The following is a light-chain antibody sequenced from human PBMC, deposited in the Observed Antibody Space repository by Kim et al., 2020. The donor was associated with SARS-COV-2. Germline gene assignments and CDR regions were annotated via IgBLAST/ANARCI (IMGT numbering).Light chain of an antibody. CDR3: QEYNSWPPIT. V-gene: IGKV3-15*01. J-gene: IGKJ5*01. CDR2: ETS. Sequence: EIVMTQSPATLSVSPGERATLSCRASQSVSSHLGWYQQKPGQAPMLLIYETSTRATGVPARFSGSGSGTEFTLTISSLQSEDFAVYYCQEYNSWPPITVRQGTRLEIK. CDR1: QSVSSH.